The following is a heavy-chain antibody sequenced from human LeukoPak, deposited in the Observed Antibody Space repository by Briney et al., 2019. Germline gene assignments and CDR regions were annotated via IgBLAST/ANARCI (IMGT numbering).Heavy chain of an antibody. CDR2: INPNSGGT. CDR3: ARVGYSSLSGRRGAIDY. J-gene: IGHJ4*02. Sequence: ASVKVSCKASGYTFTGYYMHWVRQAPGQGLEWMGWINPNSGGTNYAQKFQGRVTMTRDTSISTAYMELSRLRSDDTAVYYCARVGYSSLSGRRGAIDYWGQGTLVTVSS. V-gene: IGHV1-2*02. CDR1: GYTFTGYY. D-gene: IGHD6-6*01.